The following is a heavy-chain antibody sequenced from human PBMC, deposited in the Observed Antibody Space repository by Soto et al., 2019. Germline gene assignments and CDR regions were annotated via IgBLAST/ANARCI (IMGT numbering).Heavy chain of an antibody. CDR1: AYSFTNYW. J-gene: IGHJ4*02. D-gene: IGHD3-22*01. CDR2: IYPGDSDI. V-gene: IGHV5-51*01. Sequence: GESLKISCNGSAYSFTNYWIGWVRQMPGKGLEWMGSIYPGDSDIKYSPSFQGQVTISADKSINTAYLQWSSLKASDSAMYYCARTDSGHYYAGFDYWGQGTLVTVSS. CDR3: ARTDSGHYYAGFDY.